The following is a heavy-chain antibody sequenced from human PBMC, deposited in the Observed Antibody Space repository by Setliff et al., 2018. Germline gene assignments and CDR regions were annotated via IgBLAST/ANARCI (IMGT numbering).Heavy chain of an antibody. V-gene: IGHV3-74*01. CDR1: GFTFSTYW. D-gene: IGHD1-7*01. CDR3: AKKLPGVRYFDY. Sequence: GGSLRLSCAASGFTFSTYWMHWVRQAPGKGLVWVSRINSDGSTTSYADSVKGRFTISRDNSKNTLYLQMNSLRAEDTAVYYCAKKLPGVRYFDYCGQGTLVTVSS. CDR2: INSDGSTT. J-gene: IGHJ4*02.